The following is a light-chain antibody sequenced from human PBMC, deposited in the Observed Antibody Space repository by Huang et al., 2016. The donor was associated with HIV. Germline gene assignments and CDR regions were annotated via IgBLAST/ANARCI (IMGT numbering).Light chain of an antibody. CDR3: QQYGSSPRT. J-gene: IGKJ2*01. CDR2: GAY. V-gene: IGKV3-20*01. CDR1: KRVRSSD. Sequence: IVLTQSPGTLSLSPGERATLSCRASKRVRSSDLAWYQQKPGQTPRLLIYGAYNRAGGIPIRFSGSQSGTDFTLAISSLEPEDFGVYYSQQYGSSPRTFGQGTKLEIK.